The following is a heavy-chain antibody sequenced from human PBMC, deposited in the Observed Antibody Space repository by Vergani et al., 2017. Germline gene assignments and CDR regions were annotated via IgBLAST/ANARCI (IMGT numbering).Heavy chain of an antibody. J-gene: IGHJ4*02. CDR2: IIPILGIA. Sequence: QVQLVQSGAEVKKPGSSVKVSCKASGGTFSSYTISWVRQAPGQGLEWMGRIIPILGIANYAQKFQGRVTITADKSTSTAYRELSSVRSEDTAVYYCARGASEWELLSAFDDWGQGTLVTVSS. D-gene: IGHD1-26*01. V-gene: IGHV1-69*02. CDR1: GGTFSSYT. CDR3: ARGASEWELLSAFDD.